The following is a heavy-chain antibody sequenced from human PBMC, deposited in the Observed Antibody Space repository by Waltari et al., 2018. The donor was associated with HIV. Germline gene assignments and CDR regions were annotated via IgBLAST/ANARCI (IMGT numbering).Heavy chain of an antibody. J-gene: IGHJ6*02. CDR1: GGSFSGYY. V-gene: IGHV4-34*01. CDR3: ARGSWGSGMDV. CDR2: INHSGGI. D-gene: IGHD7-27*01. Sequence: QVRLHQWGAGLLKPSETLSLTCAVYGGSFSGYYWSWIRQPPGKGLGCIGEINHSGGINHNPALKSRVIISVDRYKNQFSLKLTAVTAADTALYYCARGSWGSGMDVWGLGTTVIVSS.